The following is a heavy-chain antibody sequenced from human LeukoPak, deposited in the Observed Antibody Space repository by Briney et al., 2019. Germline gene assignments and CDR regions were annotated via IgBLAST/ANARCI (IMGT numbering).Heavy chain of an antibody. V-gene: IGHV3-53*01. J-gene: IGHJ4*02. Sequence: LTGGSLRLSCAASGFTVSSNYMSWVRQAPGKGLEWVSIIYSDGSTYYADSVKGRFTISRDNSKNTLYLQMNSLRAEDTAVYYCARERSGWSYTFDYWGQGTLVTVSS. CDR1: GFTVSSNY. CDR3: ARERSGWSYTFDY. CDR2: IYSDGST. D-gene: IGHD6-19*01.